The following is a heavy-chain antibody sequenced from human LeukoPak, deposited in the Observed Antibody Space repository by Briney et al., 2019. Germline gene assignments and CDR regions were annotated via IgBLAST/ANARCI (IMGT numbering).Heavy chain of an antibody. Sequence: GGSLRLSCAASGFTFGSYGMHWVRQAPGKGLEWVAVISYDGSNKYYADSVKGRFTISRDNSKNTLYLQMNSLRVEDTAVYFCAREKSWSRDYWGQGTLVTVPS. CDR3: AREKSWSRDY. CDR2: ISYDGSNK. D-gene: IGHD2-8*01. V-gene: IGHV3-30*03. J-gene: IGHJ4*02. CDR1: GFTFGSYG.